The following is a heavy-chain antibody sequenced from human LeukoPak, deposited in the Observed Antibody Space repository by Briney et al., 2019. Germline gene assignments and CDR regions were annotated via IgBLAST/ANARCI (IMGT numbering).Heavy chain of an antibody. J-gene: IGHJ4*02. CDR3: ARRVGTSDCFDY. Sequence: SETLSLTCAVYGGSFSGYYWSWIRQPPGKGLEWIGNVYHGGSSYYNPSLKSRVTISLDTSKNQFSLNLYSVTAADTAVYYCARRVGTSDCFDYWGQGTLVTVSS. D-gene: IGHD2-21*02. V-gene: IGHV4-34*01. CDR1: GGSFSGYY. CDR2: VYHGGSS.